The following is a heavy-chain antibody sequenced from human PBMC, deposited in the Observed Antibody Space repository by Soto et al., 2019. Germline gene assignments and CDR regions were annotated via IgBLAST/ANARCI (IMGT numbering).Heavy chain of an antibody. J-gene: IGHJ6*01. V-gene: IGHV3-30*18. CDR1: GFSFSSFG. CDR3: AKDGAWELLPAYGMDV. D-gene: IGHD1-26*01. CDR2: LSFDGITK. Sequence: QVQLVESGGGFVQPGRSLRLSCAASGFSFSSFGMHWVRQAPGKGLEWVAGLSFDGITKHYADSVKGRFTISRDNSKNTMYLQMNSLRPKDTSIYYCAKDGAWELLPAYGMDVWGPGTTVTVSS.